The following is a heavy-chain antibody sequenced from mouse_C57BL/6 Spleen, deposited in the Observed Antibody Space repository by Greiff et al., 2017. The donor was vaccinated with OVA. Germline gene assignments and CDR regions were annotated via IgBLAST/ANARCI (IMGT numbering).Heavy chain of an antibody. V-gene: IGHV1-50*01. J-gene: IGHJ2*01. D-gene: IGHD3-1*01. CDR1: GYTFTSYW. Sequence: QVQLQQPGAELVKPGASVKLSCKASGYTFTSYWMQWVKQRPGQGLEWIGEIDPSDSYTNYNQKFKGKATLNVDTSSSTAYMQLSSLTSEDSAVYDCARSGDPYYFDYWGQGTTLTVSS. CDR2: IDPSDSYT. CDR3: ARSGDPYYFDY.